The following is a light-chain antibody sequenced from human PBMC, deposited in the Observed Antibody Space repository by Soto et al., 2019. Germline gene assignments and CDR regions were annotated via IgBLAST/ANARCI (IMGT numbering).Light chain of an antibody. CDR2: GAS. Sequence: VSTKSPATLSASPRGRVTLSCRSSQNISIDLAWYQQKPGQAPRLLIYGASIRATGIPDRFSGSGSGTDFTLTISRLEPEDFAAYYCQQYTNWPPWTFGQGAKVDI. V-gene: IGKV3D-15*01. CDR3: QQYTNWPPWT. J-gene: IGKJ1*01. CDR1: QNISID.